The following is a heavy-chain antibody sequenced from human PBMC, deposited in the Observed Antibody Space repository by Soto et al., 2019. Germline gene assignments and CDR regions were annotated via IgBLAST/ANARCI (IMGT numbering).Heavy chain of an antibody. CDR2: INHSGST. D-gene: IGHD6-25*01. J-gene: IGHJ6*02. Sequence: SETLSLTCAVYGGSFSGYYWSWIRQPPGKGLEWIGEINHSGSTNYNPSLKSRVTISVDTSKNQFSLKLGSVTAEDTAVYYCATGSYYYGMDVWGQGTTVTVSS. CDR3: ATGSYYYGMDV. V-gene: IGHV4-34*01. CDR1: GGSFSGYY.